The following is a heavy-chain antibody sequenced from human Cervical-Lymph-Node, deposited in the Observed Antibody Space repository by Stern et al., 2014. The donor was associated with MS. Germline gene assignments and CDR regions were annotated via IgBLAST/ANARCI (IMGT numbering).Heavy chain of an antibody. CDR3: ARWAGNNLFAP. CDR2: IYYNWNS. CDR1: GGSIRSSTSY. J-gene: IGHJ5*02. Sequence: QLQLQESGPGLVRPSETLSLTCTVSGGSIRSSTSYWAWIRQPPGKGLEWLGSIYYNWNSYYKPPPKSRVPIPVDTPQNQFSLNRGSVTAADTAVFYCARWAGNNLFAPWGQGTLVTVSS. V-gene: IGHV4-39*01.